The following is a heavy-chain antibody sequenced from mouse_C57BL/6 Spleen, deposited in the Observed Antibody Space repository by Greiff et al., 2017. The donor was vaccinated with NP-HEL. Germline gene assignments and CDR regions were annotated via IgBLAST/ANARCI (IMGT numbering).Heavy chain of an antibody. CDR3: ARCRAYYYGSSSWYFDV. Sequence: VQLQQSGAELVKPGASVKISCKASGYAFSSYWMNWVKQRPGKGLEWIGQIYPGDGDTNYNGKFKGKATLTADKSSSTAYMQLSSLTSEDSGVYFCARCRAYYYGSSSWYFDVWGTGTTVTVSS. CDR2: IYPGDGDT. V-gene: IGHV1-80*01. J-gene: IGHJ1*03. D-gene: IGHD1-1*01. CDR1: GYAFSSYW.